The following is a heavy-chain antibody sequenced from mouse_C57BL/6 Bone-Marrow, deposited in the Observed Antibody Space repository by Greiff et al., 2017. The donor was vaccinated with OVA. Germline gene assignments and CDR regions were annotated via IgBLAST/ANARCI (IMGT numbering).Heavy chain of an antibody. CDR2: IDPETGGT. D-gene: IGHD1-1*01. V-gene: IGHV1-15*01. J-gene: IGHJ3*01. Sequence: VQLQQWGAELVRPGASVTLSCKASGYTFTDYEMHWVKQTPVHGLEWIGAIDPETGGTAYNQKFKGKAILTAAKSSSTAYMELHSLTSEDSAGYYCTRSTTVDFAYWGQGTLVTVSA. CDR1: GYTFTDYE. CDR3: TRSTTVDFAY.